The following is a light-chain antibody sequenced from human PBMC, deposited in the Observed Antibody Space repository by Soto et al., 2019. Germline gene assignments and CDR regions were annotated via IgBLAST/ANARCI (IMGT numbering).Light chain of an antibody. CDR2: DVS. Sequence: QSLLTQPPSVSGTPGQSVTIACPGTSRDVGGFNYFSCYQHHPGKAPKLMIYDVSKRPSGVPDRFSGSKSGNTASLTISGLQAEDEADYYCISYTVSRSYVFGSGTTVIVL. CDR1: SRDVGGFNY. CDR3: ISYTVSRSYV. J-gene: IGLJ1*01. V-gene: IGLV2-11*01.